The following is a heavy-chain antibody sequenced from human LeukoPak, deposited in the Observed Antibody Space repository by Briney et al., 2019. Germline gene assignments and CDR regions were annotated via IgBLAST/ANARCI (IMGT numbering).Heavy chain of an antibody. V-gene: IGHV4-59*08. D-gene: IGHD3-22*01. CDR3: ARGDYYDNSGYLYY. CDR1: GGSINSYY. CDR2: IYYSGST. Sequence: SETLSLTCTVSGGSINSYYWSWIRQSPGKGLEWIGYIYYSGSTNYNPSLKSRVTISVDTSKNQFSLKVSSVTAADTAVYYCARGDYYDNSGYLYYWGQGTLVTVSS. J-gene: IGHJ4*02.